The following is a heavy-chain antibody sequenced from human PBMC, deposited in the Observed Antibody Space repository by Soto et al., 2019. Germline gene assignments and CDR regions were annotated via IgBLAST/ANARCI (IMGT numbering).Heavy chain of an antibody. D-gene: IGHD2-15*01. V-gene: IGHV1-69*13. CDR3: ARGYCSGGSCPPFDY. J-gene: IGHJ4*02. Sequence: SVKVSCKASGGTFSSYAISWVRQAPGQGLEWMGGIIPIFGTANYAQKFQGRVTITADESTSTAYMELSSLRSEDTAVYYCARGYCSGGSCPPFDYWGQGTLVTVSS. CDR2: IIPIFGTA. CDR1: GGTFSSYA.